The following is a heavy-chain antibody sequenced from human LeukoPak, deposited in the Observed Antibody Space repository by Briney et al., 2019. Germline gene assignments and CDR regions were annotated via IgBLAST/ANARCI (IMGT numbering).Heavy chain of an antibody. CDR1: GGSISNDY. CDR2: IYYSGST. Sequence: SETLSLTCTVSGGSISNDYWSWIRQPPGEGLEWIGYIYYSGSTNYNPSLKSRVTISIDTSKNQFSLNLTSVTAADTAVYYCARGGLVGIPAYSIYLFDYWGQGTLVTVSS. CDR3: ARGGLVGIPAYSIYLFDY. V-gene: IGHV4-59*08. D-gene: IGHD4-11*01. J-gene: IGHJ4*02.